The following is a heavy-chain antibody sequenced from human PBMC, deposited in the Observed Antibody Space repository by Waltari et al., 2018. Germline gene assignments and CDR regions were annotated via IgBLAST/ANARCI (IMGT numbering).Heavy chain of an antibody. J-gene: IGHJ3*02. D-gene: IGHD3-22*01. V-gene: IGHV4-38-2*01. CDR2: IDQSGGA. CDR3: VAAKEYYYDGSGDDAFET. Sequence: QVQLQESGPGLAKSSETLSLTCDVSGYSMRSGDYWGWIRPPPRKGLEWSASIDQSGGAYYNTSLRSRVTISVDTSRNHFSLEMTSVTATDTATYYCVAAKEYYYDGSGDDAFETWGQGTLVTVSS. CDR1: GYSMRSGDY.